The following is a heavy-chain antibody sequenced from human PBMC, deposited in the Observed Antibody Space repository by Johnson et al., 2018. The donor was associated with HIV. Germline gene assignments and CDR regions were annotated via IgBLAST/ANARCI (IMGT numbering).Heavy chain of an antibody. Sequence: VHLVESGGGVVQPGGSLRLSCVASGFTFSSYGIHWVRQAPGKGLEWVAVVSYDGNKKYYADSVKGRFTISRDNSKNTLYLQMNSLRAEDTAVYYCARDVANYYDPGAFVIWGQGTMVTGSS. V-gene: IGHV3-30*19. CDR2: VSYDGNKK. D-gene: IGHD3-22*01. J-gene: IGHJ3*02. CDR3: ARDVANYYDPGAFVI. CDR1: GFTFSSYG.